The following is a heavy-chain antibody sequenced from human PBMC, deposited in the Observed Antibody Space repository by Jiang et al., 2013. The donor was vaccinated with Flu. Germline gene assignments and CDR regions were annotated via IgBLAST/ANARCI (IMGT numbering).Heavy chain of an antibody. J-gene: IGHJ4*02. CDR1: GYSFTTYW. Sequence: GAEVKKPGESLKISCKGSGYSFTTYWIAWVRQMPGKGLEWMGFIYPGDSDTRYSPSFQGQVTISADKSITTAYLQWSSLKASDTAMYYCARQVCSRCPRDYWGQGTLVTVSS. CDR3: ARQVCSRCPRDY. V-gene: IGHV5-51*01. D-gene: IGHD2-15*01. CDR2: IYPGDSDT.